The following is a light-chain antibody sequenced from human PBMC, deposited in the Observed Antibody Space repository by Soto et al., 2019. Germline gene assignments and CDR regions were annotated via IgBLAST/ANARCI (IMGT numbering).Light chain of an antibody. J-gene: IGLJ1*01. CDR1: SSNIGNNY. CDR2: DNN. V-gene: IGLV1-51*01. CDR3: GTWDSSLSAYV. Sequence: QSVLTQPPLVSVAPGQNVTISCSGSSSNIGNNYVSWYQQLPGTVPKLLIYDNNKRPSGIPDRFSGSKSGTSATLGITGLQTGDEADYYCGTWDSSLSAYVFGTGTKVTVL.